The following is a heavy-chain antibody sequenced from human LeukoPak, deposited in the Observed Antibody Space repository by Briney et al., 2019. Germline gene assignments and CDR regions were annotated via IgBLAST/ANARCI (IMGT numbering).Heavy chain of an antibody. CDR1: EYTFTSYH. Sequence: ASVKVSCKASEYTFTSYHMHWVRQAPGQGLEWMGMINPSDGRTNYAQKFQGRVTMTRDTSISTAYMELSRLRSDDTAVYYCARGASIVGPYNWFDPWGQGTLVTVSS. V-gene: IGHV1-46*01. J-gene: IGHJ5*02. CDR3: ARGASIVGPYNWFDP. D-gene: IGHD1-26*01. CDR2: INPSDGRT.